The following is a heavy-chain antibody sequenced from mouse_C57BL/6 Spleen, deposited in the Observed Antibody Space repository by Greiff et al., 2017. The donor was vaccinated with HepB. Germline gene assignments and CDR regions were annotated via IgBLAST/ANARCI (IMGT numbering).Heavy chain of an antibody. Sequence: EVQLQQSGGGLMKPGGSLKLSCAASGFTFSDYGMHWVRQAPEKGLEWVAYISSGRSTIYYADTVKGRFTISRDNAKNTLFLQMTSLRSEDTAMYYCARDFDYWGQGTTLTVSS. V-gene: IGHV5-17*01. CDR2: ISSGRSTI. J-gene: IGHJ2*01. CDR3: ARDFDY. CDR1: GFTFSDYG.